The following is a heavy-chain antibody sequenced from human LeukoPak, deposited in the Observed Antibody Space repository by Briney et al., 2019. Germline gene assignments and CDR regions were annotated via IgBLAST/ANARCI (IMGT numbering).Heavy chain of an antibody. Sequence: SETLSLTCTVSGGSISSGAYYWSWIRQVPGKGLEWIGYGYFRGNTFYNPSLKGRVTISVDTSNNHFSLQLNSVTAADTAVYYCARVRRSVQTWGQGTLVTVSS. D-gene: IGHD3-3*01. CDR2: GYFRGNT. J-gene: IGHJ5*02. V-gene: IGHV4-31*03. CDR3: ARVRRSVQT. CDR1: GGSISSGAYY.